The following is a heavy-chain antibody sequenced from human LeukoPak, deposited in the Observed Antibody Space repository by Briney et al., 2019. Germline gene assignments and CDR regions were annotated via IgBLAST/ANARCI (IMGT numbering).Heavy chain of an antibody. D-gene: IGHD1-1*01. CDR2: IYPGDSDT. CDR1: GYTFSTYW. J-gene: IGHJ4*02. V-gene: IGHV5-51*01. Sequence: GESLKISCKGSGYTFSTYWIGWVRQMPGKGLEWMGIIYPGDSDTRYRPSFQGQVTISVDKSISTAYLQWSSLKASDTAMYYCARQDGNSKYYFDYWGQGTLVTVSS. CDR3: ARQDGNSKYYFDY.